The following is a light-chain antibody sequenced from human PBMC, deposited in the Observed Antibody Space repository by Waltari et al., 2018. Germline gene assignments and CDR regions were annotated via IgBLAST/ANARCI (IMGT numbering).Light chain of an antibody. CDR3: QHYVTLPAT. CDR2: GAS. Sequence: EIVLTQSHGTLSLSPADRATLSCRASPSVSRSLAGYQQKPGQAPRLLIYGASSRATGVPDRFSGSGSGTDFSLTISRLEPEDFAVYYCQHYVTLPATFGQGTKVEIK. J-gene: IGKJ1*01. CDR1: PSVSRS. V-gene: IGKV3-20*01.